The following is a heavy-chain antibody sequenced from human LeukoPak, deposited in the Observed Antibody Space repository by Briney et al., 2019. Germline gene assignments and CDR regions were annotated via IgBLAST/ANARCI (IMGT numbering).Heavy chain of an antibody. V-gene: IGHV4-59*01. CDR2: IYYSGST. J-gene: IGHJ3*02. Sequence: SETLSLTCTVSGGSISSYYWSWIRQPPGKGLEWIGYIYYSGSTNYNPSLESRVTISVDTSKNQFSLKLTSVTAADTAVYYCARDRDSSARFDMWGQGTMVTVSS. D-gene: IGHD3-22*01. CDR1: GGSISSYY. CDR3: ARDRDSSARFDM.